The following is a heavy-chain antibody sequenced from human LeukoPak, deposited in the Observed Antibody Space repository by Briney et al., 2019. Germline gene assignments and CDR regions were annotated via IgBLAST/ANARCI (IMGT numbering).Heavy chain of an antibody. D-gene: IGHD2-15*01. CDR1: GGSISSSSYY. CDR3: ARSVEGYCSGGSCYSYYYYMDV. CDR2: IYYSGSI. J-gene: IGHJ6*03. V-gene: IGHV4-61*01. Sequence: SETLSLTCTVSGGSISSSSYYWSWIRQPPGKGLEWIGYIYYSGSINYNPSLKSRVTISVDASKNQFSLKLSSVTAADTAVYYCARSVEGYCSGGSCYSYYYYMDVWGKGTTVTVSS.